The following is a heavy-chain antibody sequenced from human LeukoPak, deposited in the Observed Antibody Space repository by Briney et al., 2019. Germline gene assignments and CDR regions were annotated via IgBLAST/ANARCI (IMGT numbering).Heavy chain of an antibody. J-gene: IGHJ4*02. V-gene: IGHV3-9*01. CDR1: GFTFDDYA. CDR3: ARAGYSYGMGPHLPFDY. D-gene: IGHD5-18*01. Sequence: PGGSLRLSCAASGFTFDDYAMHWVRQAPGKGLEWVSGISWNSGSIGYADSVKGRFTISRHNSKNTLYLQMNSLRAEDTAVYYCARAGYSYGMGPHLPFDYWGQGTLVTVSS. CDR2: ISWNSGSI.